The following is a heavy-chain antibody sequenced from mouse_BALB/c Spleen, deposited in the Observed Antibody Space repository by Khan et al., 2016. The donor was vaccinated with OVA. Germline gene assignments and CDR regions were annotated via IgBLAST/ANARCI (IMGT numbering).Heavy chain of an antibody. CDR1: GYTFTSYV. CDR3: VQSLFCYGSAYEGFAY. D-gene: IGHD1-1*01. CDR2: ISPNSDGS. J-gene: IGHJ3*01. Sequence: VQLQQSGPELVKPGASVKMSCKASGYTFTSYVMHWVKQKPRQGLEWIGYISPNSDGSKYNEKFRGKATLTSDKSSSTAYMELSSLTSEDSAVYYCVQSLFCYGSAYEGFAYWGQGTLVTVSA. V-gene: IGHV1S136*01.